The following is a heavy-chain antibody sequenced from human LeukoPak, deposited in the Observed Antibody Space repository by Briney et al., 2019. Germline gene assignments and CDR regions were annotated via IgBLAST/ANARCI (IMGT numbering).Heavy chain of an antibody. J-gene: IGHJ4*02. CDR2: INPSGGST. V-gene: IGHV1-46*01. Sequence: GASVKVSCQASGYTFTNYYIHWVRQAPGQGLEWMGIINPSGGSTRYAQKFQGRVTMTRDTSTSTVYMELSSLRSEDTAVYYCARGGPEYLSEYWGQGTLVTVSS. CDR1: GYTFTNYY. D-gene: IGHD2-2*02. CDR3: ARGGPEYLSEY.